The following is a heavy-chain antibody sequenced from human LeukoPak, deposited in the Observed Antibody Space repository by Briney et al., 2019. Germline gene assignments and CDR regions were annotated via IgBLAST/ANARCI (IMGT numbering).Heavy chain of an antibody. V-gene: IGHV4-38-2*02. J-gene: IGHJ4*02. CDR3: AREGTRWIQLLRPVPFDY. D-gene: IGHD5-18*01. CDR2: IYHSGST. Sequence: SSETLSLTCTVSGYSISSGYYWGWIRQPPGKGLEWIGSIYHSGSTYYNPSLKSRVTISVDTSKNQFSLKLSSVTAADTAVYYCAREGTRWIQLLRPVPFDYWGQGTLVTVSS. CDR1: GYSISSGYY.